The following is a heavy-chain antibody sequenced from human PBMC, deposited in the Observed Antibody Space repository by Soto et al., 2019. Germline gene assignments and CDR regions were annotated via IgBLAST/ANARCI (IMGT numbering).Heavy chain of an antibody. Sequence: ASVKVSCKASGYTFTSYDINWVRQATGQGLEWMGWMNPNSGNKGYAQKFQGRVTMTRNTSISTAYIELSSLRSEDAAVFYCARGNFWSGYYAFDIWGQGTMVTVSS. CDR2: MNPNSGNK. J-gene: IGHJ3*02. CDR3: ARGNFWSGYYAFDI. CDR1: GYTFTSYD. V-gene: IGHV1-8*01. D-gene: IGHD3-3*01.